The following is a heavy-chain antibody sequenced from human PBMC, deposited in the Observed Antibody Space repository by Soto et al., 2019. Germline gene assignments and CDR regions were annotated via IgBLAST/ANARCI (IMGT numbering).Heavy chain of an antibody. Sequence: QVQLVQSGAEVKKPGASVKVSCKASGYTFTSYGISWVRQAPGQGLEWMGWISAYNGNTNYAQKLQGRVTITTDTSTSTAYMELRGLRSDDTAVYYCARDEGAYSSGWYPPRYWGQGTLVTVSS. V-gene: IGHV1-18*04. D-gene: IGHD6-19*01. CDR2: ISAYNGNT. J-gene: IGHJ4*02. CDR3: ARDEGAYSSGWYPPRY. CDR1: GYTFTSYG.